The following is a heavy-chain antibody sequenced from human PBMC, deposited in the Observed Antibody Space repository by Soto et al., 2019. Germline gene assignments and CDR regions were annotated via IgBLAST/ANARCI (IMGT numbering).Heavy chain of an antibody. D-gene: IGHD2-2*01. Sequence: GASVKVSCKASGYTFTGYYMHWVRQAPGQGLEWMGWINPNSGGTNYAQKFQGRVTMTRDTSISTAYMELSRLRSDDTAVYYCARAGAWSCSSTSCYDVLFSYWGQGTLVTVS. CDR1: GYTFTGYY. CDR2: INPNSGGT. V-gene: IGHV1-2*02. J-gene: IGHJ4*02. CDR3: ARAGAWSCSSTSCYDVLFSY.